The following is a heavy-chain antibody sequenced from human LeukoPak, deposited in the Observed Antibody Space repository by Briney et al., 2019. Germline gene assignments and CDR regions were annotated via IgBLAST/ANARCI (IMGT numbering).Heavy chain of an antibody. D-gene: IGHD2-15*01. V-gene: IGHV3-11*01. CDR3: ARRVVAATRGLYYYYYYMDV. Sequence: GGSLRLSCAASGFTFSDYYMSWIRQAPGKGLEWVSYISSSGSTIYYADSVKGRFTISRDNAKNSLYLQMNSLRAEDTAVYHCARRVVAATRGLYYYYYYMDVWGKGTTVTVSS. CDR1: GFTFSDYY. CDR2: ISSSGSTI. J-gene: IGHJ6*03.